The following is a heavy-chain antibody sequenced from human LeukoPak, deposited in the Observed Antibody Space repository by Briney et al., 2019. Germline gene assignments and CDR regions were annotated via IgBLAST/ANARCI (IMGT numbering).Heavy chain of an antibody. V-gene: IGHV4-39*07. CDR2: IYYSGST. J-gene: IGHJ3*02. Sequence: SETLSLTCTVSGGSISSSSYYWGWIRQPPGKGLEWIGSIYYSGSTYYNPSLKSRVTISVDTSKNQFSLKLSSVTAADTAVYYCARDIVATILVAYGAFDIWGQGTMVTVSS. CDR3: ARDIVATILVAYGAFDI. CDR1: GGSISSSSYY. D-gene: IGHD5-12*01.